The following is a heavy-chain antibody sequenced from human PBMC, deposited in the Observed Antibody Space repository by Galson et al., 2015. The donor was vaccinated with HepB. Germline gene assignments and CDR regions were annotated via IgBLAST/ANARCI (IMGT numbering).Heavy chain of an antibody. J-gene: IGHJ4*02. CDR1: GFTFSRYA. D-gene: IGHD2-15*01. CDR3: ARGTVGGSTPQSDY. V-gene: IGHV3-30-3*01. Sequence: SLRLSCAASGFTFSRYAMHWVRQAPGKGLEWVAVISYAGSNEYYADSVKGRFTISRDNSKNTLYLQMNSLRAEDTAVYYCARGTVGGSTPQSDYWGPGSLVTVSS. CDR2: ISYAGSNE.